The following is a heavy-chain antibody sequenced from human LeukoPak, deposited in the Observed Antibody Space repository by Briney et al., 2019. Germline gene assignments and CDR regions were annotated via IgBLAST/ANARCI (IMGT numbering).Heavy chain of an antibody. J-gene: IGHJ4*02. CDR2: INPNSGGT. D-gene: IGHD4-17*01. CDR3: ARDGYGDYASFDY. CDR1: GYTFTGYY. Sequence: ASVKVSCKASGYTFTGYYIRWVRQAPGRGLEWMGWINPNSGGTKYAQQFQGRVTVTRDTSISTAYMELSSLISDDTAVYYCARDGYGDYASFDYWGQGTLVTVSS. V-gene: IGHV1-2*02.